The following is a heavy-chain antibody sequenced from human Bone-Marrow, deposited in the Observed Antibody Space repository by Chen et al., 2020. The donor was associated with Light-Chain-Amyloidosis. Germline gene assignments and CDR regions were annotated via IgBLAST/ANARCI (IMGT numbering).Heavy chain of an antibody. D-gene: IGHD3-3*01. Sequence: QVQLQESGPGLVKPSQTLSLTCTVSGVSITSGDYYWSWIRHSPGKGLEWIGYIYSSGSTYYNPSLKSRVTMSLDTSKNQFSLKLTSLTAADTAVYYCARDMGVALEGYYHGVDVWGQGTTVTVSS. CDR2: IYSSGST. CDR1: GVSITSGDYY. V-gene: IGHV4-30-4*01. J-gene: IGHJ6*02. CDR3: ARDMGVALEGYYHGVDV.